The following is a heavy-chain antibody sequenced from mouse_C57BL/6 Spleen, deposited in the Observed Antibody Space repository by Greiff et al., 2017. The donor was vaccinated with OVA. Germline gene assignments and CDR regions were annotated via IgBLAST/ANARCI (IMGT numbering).Heavy chain of an antibody. D-gene: IGHD1-1*01. CDR3: ARSNYYGSKGYFDY. Sequence: QVQLQQSGPELVKPGASVKLSCKASGYTFTSYDINWVKQRPGQGLEWIGWIYPRDGSTKYNEKFKGKATSTVDTSSSTAYMELHSLTSEDSAVYFCARSNYYGSKGYFDYWGQGTTLTVSS. CDR2: IYPRDGST. J-gene: IGHJ2*01. V-gene: IGHV1-85*01. CDR1: GYTFTSYD.